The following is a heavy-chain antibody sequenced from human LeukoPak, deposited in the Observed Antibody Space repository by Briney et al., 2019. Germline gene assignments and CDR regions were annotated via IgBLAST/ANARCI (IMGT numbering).Heavy chain of an antibody. V-gene: IGHV3-53*04. CDR3: ARDRIAADVRWFDP. J-gene: IGHJ5*02. CDR2: IYSGGST. CDR1: GFTVSSNY. Sequence: PGGSPRLSCAASGFTVSSNYMSWVRQAPGKGLEWVSVIYSGGSTYYADSVKGRFTISRHNSKNTLYLQMNSLRAEDTAVYYCARDRIAADVRWFDPWGQGTLVTVSS. D-gene: IGHD6-13*01.